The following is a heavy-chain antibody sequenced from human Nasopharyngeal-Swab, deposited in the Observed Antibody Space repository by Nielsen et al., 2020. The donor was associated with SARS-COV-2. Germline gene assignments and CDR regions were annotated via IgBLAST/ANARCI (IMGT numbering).Heavy chain of an antibody. D-gene: IGHD2-2*01. CDR1: GYTFTGYG. CDR2: VSAYSGNT. CDR3: ARIVTDIVVVPAAHYYYYGMDV. J-gene: IGHJ6*02. V-gene: IGHV1-18*01. Sequence: ASVKVSCKSSGYTFTGYGFTWVRQAPGQGLEWMGWVSAYSGNTNYAQNFQGRVTITADESTSTAYMELSSLRSEDTAVYYCARIVTDIVVVPAAHYYYYGMDVWGQGTTVTVSS.